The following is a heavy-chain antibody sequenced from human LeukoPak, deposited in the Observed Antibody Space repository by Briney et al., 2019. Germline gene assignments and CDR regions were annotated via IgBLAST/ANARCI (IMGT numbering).Heavy chain of an antibody. CDR1: GFTFSSYA. CDR2: ISSSSSYI. CDR3: ARGGWELHDAFDI. D-gene: IGHD1-26*01. J-gene: IGHJ3*02. Sequence: GGSLRLSCAASGFTFSSYAMSWVRQAPGKGLEWVSSISSSSSYIYYADSVKGRFTISRDNAKNSLYLQMNSLRAEDTAVYYCARGGWELHDAFDIWGQGTMVTVSS. V-gene: IGHV3-21*01.